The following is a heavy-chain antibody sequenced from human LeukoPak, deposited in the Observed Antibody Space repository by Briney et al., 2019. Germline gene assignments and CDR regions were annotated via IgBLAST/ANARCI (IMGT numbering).Heavy chain of an antibody. CDR2: IYYSGST. CDR1: GGSISSSSYY. Sequence: SETLSLTCTVSGGSISSSSYYWGWIRQPPGKGLEWIGSIYYSGSTYYNPSLKSRVTISVETFKNQFSLKLSSVTAADTAVYYCASTSHYYDSSGPFQYWGQGTLVTVSS. D-gene: IGHD3-22*01. V-gene: IGHV4-39*01. CDR3: ASTSHYYDSSGPFQY. J-gene: IGHJ4*02.